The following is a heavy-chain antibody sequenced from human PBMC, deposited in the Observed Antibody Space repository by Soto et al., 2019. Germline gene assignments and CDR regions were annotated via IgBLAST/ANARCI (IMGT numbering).Heavy chain of an antibody. V-gene: IGHV3-33*01. CDR3: ARGRYCSSTSCNTYGMDV. CDR2: IWYDGSNK. CDR1: GFTFSSYG. D-gene: IGHD2-2*01. Sequence: QVQLVESGGGVVQPGRSLRLSCAASGFTFSSYGLHWVRQAPGQGLEWVAVIWYDGSNKYYADSVKGRFTISRDNSKNTLYLQMNSLRAEDTAVYYCARGRYCSSTSCNTYGMDVWGHGTTVTVSS. J-gene: IGHJ6*02.